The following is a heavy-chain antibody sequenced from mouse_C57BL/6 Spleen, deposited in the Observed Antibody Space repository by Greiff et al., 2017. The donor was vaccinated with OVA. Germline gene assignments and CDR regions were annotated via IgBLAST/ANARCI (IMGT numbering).Heavy chain of an antibody. J-gene: IGHJ4*01. CDR1: GFTFSDYG. V-gene: IGHV5-15*04. D-gene: IGHD1-2*01. CDR3: ARHGYEDAMDY. Sequence: EVKVEESGGGLVQPGGSLKLSCAASGFTFSDYGMAWVRQAPRKGPEWVAFISNLAYSIYYADTVTGRFTISRENAKNTLYLEMSSLRSEDTAMYYCARHGYEDAMDYWGQGTSVTVSS. CDR2: ISNLAYSI.